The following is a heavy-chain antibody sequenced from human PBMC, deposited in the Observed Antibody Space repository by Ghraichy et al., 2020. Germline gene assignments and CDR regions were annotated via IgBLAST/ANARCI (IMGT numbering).Heavy chain of an antibody. V-gene: IGHV5-51*01. D-gene: IGHD3-22*01. Sequence: ESLNISCKGSGYSFTNYWIGWVRQMPGKGLEWMGIIYPGDSDTRYSPSFQGQVTISADKSISTAYLQWSSLKASDTAMYYCARHSSGYYTYRDYWGQGTLVTVSS. CDR3: ARHSSGYYTYRDY. CDR2: IYPGDSDT. J-gene: IGHJ4*02. CDR1: GYSFTNYW.